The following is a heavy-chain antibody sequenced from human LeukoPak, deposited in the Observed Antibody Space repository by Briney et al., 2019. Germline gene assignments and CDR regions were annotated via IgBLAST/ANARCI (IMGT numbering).Heavy chain of an antibody. CDR2: IITGSGNT. J-gene: IGHJ3*02. CDR1: GDIFNSSD. D-gene: IGHD1-14*01. V-gene: IGHV1-3*04. Sequence: ASVKVSCKASGDIFNSSDIYWVRQAPGHRPEWMGSIITGSGNTKYSQKFQDRVTITRDTSASTVDMELSSLRSEDTGIYYCTRNAITGIGIAFDIWGQGTMVTVSS. CDR3: TRNAITGIGIAFDI.